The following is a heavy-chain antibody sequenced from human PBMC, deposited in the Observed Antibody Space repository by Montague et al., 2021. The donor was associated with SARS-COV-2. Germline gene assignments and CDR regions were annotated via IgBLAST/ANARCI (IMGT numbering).Heavy chain of an antibody. CDR1: GFTFSSYE. V-gene: IGHV3-48*03. J-gene: IGHJ6*02. CDR3: ARGGTYYDFWSGYYNFYYGMDV. D-gene: IGHD3-3*01. CDR2: ISSSGSTI. Sequence: SLRLSCAASGFTFSSYEMNWVRQAPGKGLEWVSCISSSGSTIYYADSVKGRFTISRDNAKNSLYLQMNSLRAEDTAVYYCARGGTYYDFWSGYYNFYYGMDVWGQGTTVTVSS.